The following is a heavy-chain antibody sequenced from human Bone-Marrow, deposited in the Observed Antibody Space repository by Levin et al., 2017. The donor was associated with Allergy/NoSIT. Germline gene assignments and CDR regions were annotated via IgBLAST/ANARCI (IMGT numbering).Heavy chain of an antibody. V-gene: IGHV1-2*02. Sequence: GESLKISCKASGYTFTGYYMHWVRQAPGQGLEWMGWINPNSGGTNYAQKFQGRVTMTRDTSISTAYMELSRLRSDDTAVYYCARIISSSYYGMDVWGQGTTVTVSS. D-gene: IGHD3-10*01. J-gene: IGHJ6*02. CDR3: ARIISSSYYGMDV. CDR2: INPNSGGT. CDR1: GYTFTGYY.